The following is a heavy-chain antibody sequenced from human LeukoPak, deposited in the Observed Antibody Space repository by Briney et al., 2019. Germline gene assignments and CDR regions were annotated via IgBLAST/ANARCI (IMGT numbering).Heavy chain of an antibody. D-gene: IGHD1-14*01. J-gene: IGHJ4*02. V-gene: IGHV1-2*02. CDR3: ARDMTGGIWARATSFDH. Sequence: ASVKVSCKASGYTFTSNGISWVRQAPGQGPEWMGWINPDSGGSEYGQKFQGRVTFTSDTSSTTIYMEVRSLKSDDTAVYYCARDMTGGIWARATSFDHWGQGTLVTVSS. CDR2: INPDSGGS. CDR1: GYTFTSNG.